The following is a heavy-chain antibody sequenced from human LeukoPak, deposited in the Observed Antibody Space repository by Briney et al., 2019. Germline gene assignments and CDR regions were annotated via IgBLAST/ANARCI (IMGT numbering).Heavy chain of an antibody. CDR3: ARRHYDILTGYYTYYFDY. CDR1: GSSFTSYW. CDR2: IYPGDSDT. J-gene: IGHJ4*02. Sequence: GESLKISCKGSGSSFTSYWIGWVRQMPGKGLEWMGIIYPGDSDTRYSPSFQGQVTISADKSISTAYLQWSSLKASDTAMYYCARRHYDILTGYYTYYFDYWGQGTLVTVSS. D-gene: IGHD3-9*01. V-gene: IGHV5-51*01.